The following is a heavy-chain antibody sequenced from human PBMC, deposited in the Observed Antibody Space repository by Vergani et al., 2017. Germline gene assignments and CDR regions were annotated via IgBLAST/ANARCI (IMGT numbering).Heavy chain of an antibody. CDR3: AKARDPNCKGGNCYSYYYGLDL. CDR1: GFTFSSFS. V-gene: IGHV3-48*01. D-gene: IGHD2-15*01. J-gene: IGHJ6*02. CDR2: ITGYTTTI. Sequence: EDHLVQSGGALVQPGGSLRLSCVASGFTFSSFSINWVRQAPGKGLEWISSITGYTTTISYADSVRGRFTVSRDNAQNSVFLQLSGLRVEDTAIYYCAKARDPNCKGGNCYSYYYGLDLWGQGTTVTVSS.